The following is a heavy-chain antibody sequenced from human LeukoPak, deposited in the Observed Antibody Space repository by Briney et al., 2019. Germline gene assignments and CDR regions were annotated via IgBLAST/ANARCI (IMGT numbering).Heavy chain of an antibody. D-gene: IGHD3-22*01. J-gene: IGHJ4*02. CDR2: ISSNGGST. V-gene: IGHV3-64*01. CDR3: AKDDLFMGTEITTFDY. CDR1: GFTFSSYA. Sequence: GGSLRLSCAASGFTFSSYAMHWVRQAPGKGLEYVSAISSNGGSTYYANSVKGRFTISRDNSKNTQYLQMNSLRLEDTAVYYCAKDDLFMGTEITTFDYWGQGTLVTVSS.